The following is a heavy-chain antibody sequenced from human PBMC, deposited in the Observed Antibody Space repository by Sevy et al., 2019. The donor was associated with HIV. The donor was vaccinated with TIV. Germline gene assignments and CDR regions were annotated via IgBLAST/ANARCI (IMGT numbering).Heavy chain of an antibody. CDR3: AKDGGSGTYGAF. CDR1: GFTFNTYA. D-gene: IGHD1-26*01. CDR2: ISGSGGST. J-gene: IGHJ4*02. V-gene: IGHV3-23*01. Sequence: GGSLRLSCAASGFTFNTYALSWVRQAPGKGLEWVSDISGSGGSTKYADSVKGRFTISRDNSKNTLYLQMNSLRAEDTALYYCAKDGGSGTYGAFWGQGTLVTVSS.